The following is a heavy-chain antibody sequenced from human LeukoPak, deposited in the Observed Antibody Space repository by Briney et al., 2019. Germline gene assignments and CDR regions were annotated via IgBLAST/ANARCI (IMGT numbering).Heavy chain of an antibody. CDR1: GGSISSYY. Sequence: SETLSLTCTVSGGSISSYYWRWIRQPPGKGLEWIGYICYSGSTNYNPSLKSRVTISVDTSKNQFSLKLSSVTAADTAVYYCARGVGYCSSTSCYTPYYYYMDVWGKGTTVTVSS. CDR3: ARGVGYCSSTSCYTPYYYYMDV. J-gene: IGHJ6*03. D-gene: IGHD2-2*02. CDR2: ICYSGST. V-gene: IGHV4-59*01.